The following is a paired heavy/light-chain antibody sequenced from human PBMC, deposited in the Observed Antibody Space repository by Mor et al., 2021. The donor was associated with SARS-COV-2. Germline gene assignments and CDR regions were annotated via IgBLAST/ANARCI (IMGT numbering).Light chain of an antibody. CDR1: SSDVGGYNY. Sequence: QSALTQPASVSGSPGQSITISCTGTSSDVGGYNYVSWYQQHPGKAPKLMIYDVSNRPSGVSNRFSGSKSGNTASLTISGLQAEDEADYYCSSYTSSSTPFIGFGTGTKVTVL. CDR2: DVS. CDR3: SSYTSSSTPFIG. J-gene: IGLJ1*01. V-gene: IGLV2-14*01.
Heavy chain of an antibody. CDR1: GGTFSSYA. J-gene: IGHJ4*02. Sequence: QVQLVQSGAEVKKPGSSVKVSCKASGGTFSSYAISWVRQAPGQGLEWMGGIIPIFGTANYAQKFQGRVTITADESTSTAYMELSSLRSEDTAVYYCARDIFDRGCITNGVCYVFDYWGQGTLVTVSS. D-gene: IGHD2-8*01. CDR2: IIPIFGTA. V-gene: IGHV1-69*01. CDR3: ARDIFDRGCITNGVCYVFDY.